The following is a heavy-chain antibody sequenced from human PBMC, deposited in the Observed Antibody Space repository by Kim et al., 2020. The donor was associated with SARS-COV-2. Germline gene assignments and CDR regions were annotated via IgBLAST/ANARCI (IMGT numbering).Heavy chain of an antibody. CDR2: N. CDR3: ARANIAARDFDY. V-gene: IGHV6-1*01. J-gene: IGHJ4*02. D-gene: IGHD6-6*01. Sequence: NYYALPLTSRITLNPDTSKNQFSLQLNSVTPEDTAVYYCARANIAARDFDYWGQGTLVTVSS.